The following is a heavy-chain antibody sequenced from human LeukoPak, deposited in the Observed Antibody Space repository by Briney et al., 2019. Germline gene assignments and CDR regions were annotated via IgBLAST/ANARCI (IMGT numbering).Heavy chain of an antibody. CDR2: ISGSDGST. CDR3: AKVIPAAPYYAMDV. Sequence: GGSLRLSCAASGFTFSSYAMSWVRQAPGKGLEWVSAISGSDGSTYYADSVKGRFTISRDNSKNTLHLQMDSLRAGDTAVYYCAKVIPAAPYYAMDVWGQGTTVTVSS. V-gene: IGHV3-23*01. J-gene: IGHJ6*02. CDR1: GFTFSSYA. D-gene: IGHD2-2*01.